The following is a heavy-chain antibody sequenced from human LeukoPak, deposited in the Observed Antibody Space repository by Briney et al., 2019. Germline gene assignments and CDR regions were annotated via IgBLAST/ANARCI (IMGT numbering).Heavy chain of an antibody. CDR1: GGSISSSSYY. CDR2: IYYSGST. Sequence: PSETLSLTCTVSGGSISSSSYYWGWIRQPPGKGLEWIGSIYYSGSTYYNPSLKSRVTISVDTSKNQFSLKLSSVTAADTAVYYCARQKLDSPALQHWGQGTLVTVSS. D-gene: IGHD3/OR15-3a*01. J-gene: IGHJ1*01. CDR3: ARQKLDSPALQH. V-gene: IGHV4-39*01.